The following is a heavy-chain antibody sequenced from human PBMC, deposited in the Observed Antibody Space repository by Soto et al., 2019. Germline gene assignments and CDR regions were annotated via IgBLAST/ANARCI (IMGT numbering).Heavy chain of an antibody. CDR1: GFTFTSCA. Sequence: PGGSLRLSCAASGFTFTSCAISWARQSPGQWLDWVSRISGSGSGGGTYYADSVKGRFTISRYNFKDTLFLQMNSLRAEHTAVYYCATAPPTYDCPYYFDTGCQGTLVTVSS. V-gene: IGHV3-23*01. CDR2: ISGSGSGGGT. J-gene: IGHJ4*02. CDR3: ATAPPTYDCPYYFDT. D-gene: IGHD3-3*01.